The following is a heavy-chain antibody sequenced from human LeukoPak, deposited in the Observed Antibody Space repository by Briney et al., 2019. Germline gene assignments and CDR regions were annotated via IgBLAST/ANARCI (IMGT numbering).Heavy chain of an antibody. D-gene: IGHD7-27*01. CDR2: IYYSGST. CDR3: ARGRLGIEPFDFDY. V-gene: IGHV4-30-4*08. Sequence: SQTLSLTCTVSGGSISSGDYYWSWIRQPPGKGLEWIGYIYYSGSTYYNPSLKSRVTISVDTSKNQFPLKLSSVTAADTAVYYCARGRLGIEPFDFDYWGQGTLVTVSS. J-gene: IGHJ4*02. CDR1: GGSISSGDYY.